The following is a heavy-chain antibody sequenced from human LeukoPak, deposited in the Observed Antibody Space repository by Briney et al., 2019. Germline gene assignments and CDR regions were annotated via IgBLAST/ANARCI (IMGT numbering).Heavy chain of an antibody. Sequence: GGSLGLSCAASGFTFSSYWMSWVRQAPGKGLEWVANIKQDGSEKYYVDSVKGRFTISRDNAKNSLYLQMNSLRAEDTALYYCASGGIYYGAAFDFWGQGSLVTVSA. D-gene: IGHD1-26*01. CDR1: GFTFSSYW. J-gene: IGHJ4*02. CDR3: ASGGIYYGAAFDF. CDR2: IKQDGSEK. V-gene: IGHV3-7*03.